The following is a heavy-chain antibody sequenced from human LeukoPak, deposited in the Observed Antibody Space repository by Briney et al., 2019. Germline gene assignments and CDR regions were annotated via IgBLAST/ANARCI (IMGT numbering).Heavy chain of an antibody. CDR1: VYTFTGYY. V-gene: IGHV1-2*02. J-gene: IGHJ5*02. CDR3: ASSRPGIGWFDP. CDR2: INPNSGGT. D-gene: IGHD6-13*01. Sequence: GASVKVSCKASVYTFTGYYMHWVRQTPGQGLEWMGWINPNSGGTNYAQKFQGRVTMTRDTSISTAYMELSRLRSDDTAVYYCASSRPGIGWFDPWGQGTLVTVSS.